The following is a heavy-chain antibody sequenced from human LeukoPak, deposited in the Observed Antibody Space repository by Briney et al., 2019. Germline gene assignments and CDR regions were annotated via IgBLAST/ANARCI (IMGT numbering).Heavy chain of an antibody. CDR3: ARAEWLVVGYYYYMDV. J-gene: IGHJ6*03. Sequence: ASVKVSCKASGYTFSSYDINWVRPATGQGLEWMGWIDPNSGDTSYAQKYQGRVTMTRNTSINTAYMALSSLTSDDTAVYYCARAEWLVVGYYYYMDVWGKGTTVTVSS. CDR2: IDPNSGDT. V-gene: IGHV1-8*01. CDR1: GYTFSSYD. D-gene: IGHD6-19*01.